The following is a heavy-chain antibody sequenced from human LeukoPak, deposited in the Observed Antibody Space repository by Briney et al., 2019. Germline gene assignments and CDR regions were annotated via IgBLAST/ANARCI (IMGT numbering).Heavy chain of an antibody. CDR3: ARDSSGTYSSDY. Sequence: GGSLRLSCAAPGFTFSSYSMNWVRQAPGKGLEWVSSISSSSSYIYYADSVKGRFTISRDNAKNSLYLQMNSLRAEDTAVYYCARDSSGTYSSDYWGQGTLVTVSS. CDR1: GFTFSSYS. J-gene: IGHJ4*02. D-gene: IGHD1-26*01. V-gene: IGHV3-21*01. CDR2: ISSSSSYI.